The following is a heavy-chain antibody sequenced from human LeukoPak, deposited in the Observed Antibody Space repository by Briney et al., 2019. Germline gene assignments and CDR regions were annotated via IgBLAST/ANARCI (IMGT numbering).Heavy chain of an antibody. Sequence: KPSETLSLTCAVSGYSISSGYYWGWIRQPPGKGLEWIGSIYHSGSTYYNPSLKSRVTISVDTSKNQFSLKLSSVTAADTAVYYCARNSFGDPDAFDIWGQGTMVTVSS. V-gene: IGHV4-38-2*01. J-gene: IGHJ3*02. CDR2: IYHSGST. CDR3: ARNSFGDPDAFDI. CDR1: GYSISSGYY. D-gene: IGHD4-17*01.